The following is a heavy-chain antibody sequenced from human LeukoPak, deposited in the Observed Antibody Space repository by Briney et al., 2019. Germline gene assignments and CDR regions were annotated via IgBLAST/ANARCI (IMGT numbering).Heavy chain of an antibody. D-gene: IGHD4-17*01. Sequence: PGGPLRLSCATSGFTFSLYCMSWVRQAPGKGLEWVANIKEDGSKKYYVESVKGRFTISRDNDKNSVFLEMNTLRADDTAIYYCTRATRDDFGDVHDAFDVWGQGTMVAVSS. V-gene: IGHV3-7*01. J-gene: IGHJ3*01. CDR1: GFTFSLYC. CDR2: IKEDGSKK. CDR3: TRATRDDFGDVHDAFDV.